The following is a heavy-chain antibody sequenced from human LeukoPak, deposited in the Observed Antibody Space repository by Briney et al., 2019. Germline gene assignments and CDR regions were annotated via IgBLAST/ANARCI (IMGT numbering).Heavy chain of an antibody. Sequence: GGCLRVSCAPPVFTFSHYGMYWVREAPGGGREWVAVIWSDGSNKFNADAVKGRFTISSDNDQHTVNLHMNILSAEDTAVYYCAKDAQGGFDYSNSLEYWGQGTLVTVSS. V-gene: IGHV3-33*06. J-gene: IGHJ4*02. CDR2: IWSDGSNK. CDR1: VFTFSHYG. CDR3: AKDAQGGFDYSNSLEY. D-gene: IGHD4-11*01.